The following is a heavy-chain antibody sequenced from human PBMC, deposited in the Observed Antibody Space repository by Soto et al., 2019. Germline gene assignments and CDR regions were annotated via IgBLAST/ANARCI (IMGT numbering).Heavy chain of an antibody. CDR3: ARGLGSLPGGMDV. Sequence: PSETLSLTCAVYGGSFSGYYWRWIRQPPGKGLEWIGEVDHSGSTNQNPSLKSRVTISLETSKNQFSLKLSSVTAADTGVYYCARGLGSLPGGMDVGGQGTTVTVAS. CDR1: GGSFSGYY. J-gene: IGHJ6*02. V-gene: IGHV4-34*01. CDR2: VDHSGST.